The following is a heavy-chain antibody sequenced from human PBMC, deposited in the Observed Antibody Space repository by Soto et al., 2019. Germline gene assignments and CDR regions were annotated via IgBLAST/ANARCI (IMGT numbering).Heavy chain of an antibody. J-gene: IGHJ6*02. V-gene: IGHV3-30*18. CDR2: ISYDGSNK. CDR1: GFTFISYG. Sequence: GGSLRLSCAASGFTFISYGMHWVRQAPGKGLEWVAVISYDGSNKYYADSVKGRFTISRDNSKNTLYLQMNSLRAEDTAVYYCAKEMRGPKKYYYYGMDVWGQGTTVTVSS. CDR3: AKEMRGPKKYYYYGMDV.